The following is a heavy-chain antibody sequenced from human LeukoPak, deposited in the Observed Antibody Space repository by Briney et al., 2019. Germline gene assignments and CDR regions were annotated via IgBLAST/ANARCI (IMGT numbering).Heavy chain of an antibody. V-gene: IGHV3-23*01. CDR1: GFTFSSYG. D-gene: IGHD6-13*01. J-gene: IGHJ4*02. CDR3: AKGQQLARRPGSY. Sequence: GGSLRLSCAASGFTFSSYGMNWVRQAPGKGLEWVSAISTSGGSTYYADPVKGRFTISRDNSKNTLYLQMNSLRAEDTAVYYCAKGQQLARRPGSYWGQGTLVTVSS. CDR2: ISTSGGST.